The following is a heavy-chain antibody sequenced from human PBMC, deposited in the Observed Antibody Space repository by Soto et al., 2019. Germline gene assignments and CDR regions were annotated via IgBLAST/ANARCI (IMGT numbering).Heavy chain of an antibody. CDR1: GGSISRSSYY. CDR2: IYYSGST. D-gene: IGHD4-17*01. CDR3: ALYGDYVGRGAFDI. J-gene: IGHJ3*02. Sequence: SETLSLTCTVSGGSISRSSYYGGWIRQPPGKGLEWIGSIYYSGSTYYNPSLKSRVTISVDTSKNQFSLKLSSVTAADTAVYYCALYGDYVGRGAFDIWGQGTMVTVSS. V-gene: IGHV4-39*01.